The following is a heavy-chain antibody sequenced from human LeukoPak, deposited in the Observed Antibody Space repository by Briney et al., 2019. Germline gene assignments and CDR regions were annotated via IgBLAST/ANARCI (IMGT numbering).Heavy chain of an antibody. Sequence: SETLSLTCTVSGSSISSYYWSWIRQPAGKGLEWIGRIYSSGSTNYNPSLKSRVTMSVDTSKNQFSLRLSSVTAADTAVYYCARAGANGIEAAGSLRYWGQGTLVTVSS. CDR2: IYSSGST. CDR1: GSSISSYY. D-gene: IGHD6-13*01. CDR3: ARAGANGIEAAGSLRY. V-gene: IGHV4-4*07. J-gene: IGHJ4*02.